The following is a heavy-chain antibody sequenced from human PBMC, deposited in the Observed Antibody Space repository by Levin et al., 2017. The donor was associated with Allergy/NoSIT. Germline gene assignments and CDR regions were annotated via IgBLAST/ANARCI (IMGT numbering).Heavy chain of an antibody. Sequence: GESLKISCAASGFTFSSYSMNWVRQAPGKGLEWVSSISSSSSYIYYADSVKGRFTISRDNAKNSLYLQMNSLGAEDTAVYYCARDRAGSSTADYWGQGTLVTVSS. CDR2: ISSSSSYI. V-gene: IGHV3-21*01. CDR3: ARDRAGSSTADY. CDR1: GFTFSSYS. J-gene: IGHJ4*02. D-gene: IGHD3-10*01.